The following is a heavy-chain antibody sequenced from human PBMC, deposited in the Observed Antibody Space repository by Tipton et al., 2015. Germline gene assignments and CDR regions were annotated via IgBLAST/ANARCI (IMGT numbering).Heavy chain of an antibody. Sequence: SLRLSCAASGFIFDDYAMHWVRQAPGKGLEWVSGISWNSGYIGYADSVRGRFTIPRDNAKKSLYLQMKSLTAEDTALYYCVKGGTIAVAGYNGFDIWGQGTMVTVSA. CDR2: ISWNSGYI. V-gene: IGHV3-9*01. CDR3: VKGGTIAVAGYNGFDI. J-gene: IGHJ3*02. D-gene: IGHD6-19*01. CDR1: GFIFDDYA.